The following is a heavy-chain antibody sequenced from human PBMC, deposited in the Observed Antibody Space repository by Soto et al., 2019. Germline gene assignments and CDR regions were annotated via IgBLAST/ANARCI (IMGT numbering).Heavy chain of an antibody. CDR2: IYSGGST. Sequence: EVQLMESGGGLVQPGGSLRLSCAASGFTVSTKYMSWVRQAPGKGLEWVSVIYSGGSTFYADSVRGRFTISRDNSKNTVNLQMNSLRAEDTAVYYCARDPWAADYWGQGNLVTVSS. V-gene: IGHV3-66*01. CDR1: GFTVSTKY. D-gene: IGHD3-16*01. J-gene: IGHJ4*02. CDR3: ARDPWAADY.